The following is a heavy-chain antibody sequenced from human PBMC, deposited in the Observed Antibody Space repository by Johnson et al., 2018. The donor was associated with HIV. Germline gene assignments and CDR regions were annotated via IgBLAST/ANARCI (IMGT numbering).Heavy chain of an antibody. D-gene: IGHD2-15*01. Sequence: VQLVESGGGVVQPGRSLRLSCAASGFTFSSYAMHWVRQAPGKGLEWVAVISYDGSNKYYADSVKGRFTISRDNSKNTLYLQMNSLRAEDTAVYYCAREVVAAEGVGAFDIWGQGTMVTVSS. J-gene: IGHJ3*02. V-gene: IGHV3-30-3*01. CDR2: ISYDGSNK. CDR3: AREVVAAEGVGAFDI. CDR1: GFTFSSYA.